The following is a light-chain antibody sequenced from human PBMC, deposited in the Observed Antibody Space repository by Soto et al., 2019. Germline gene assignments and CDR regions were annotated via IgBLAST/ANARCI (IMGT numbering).Light chain of an antibody. J-gene: IGKJ2*01. V-gene: IGKV3-15*01. Sequence: EMVMTQSPATLSVSPGERATLSCRASQSLSSNLAWYQQKPGQAPRLLIYGASTRATGIPARFSGSGSGTEFTLTISSLQSEDFAVYYCQQYHDWPRTFGQGTKLDIK. CDR1: QSLSSN. CDR2: GAS. CDR3: QQYHDWPRT.